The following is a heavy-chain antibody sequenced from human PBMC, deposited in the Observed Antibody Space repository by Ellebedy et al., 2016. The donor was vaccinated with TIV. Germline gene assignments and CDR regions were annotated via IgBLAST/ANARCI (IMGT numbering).Heavy chain of an antibody. CDR1: EYIFTSYY. J-gene: IGHJ4*02. Sequence: AASVKVSCKASEYIFTSYYMQWVRQAPGQGLEWRGLINPSGSSTSYAQKFQGRVNMTEDTSADTAYMELISLRSEDTAVYYCATSRNILTGYYFDYWGQGTLVTVSS. CDR3: ATSRNILTGYYFDY. D-gene: IGHD3-9*01. V-gene: IGHV1-46*01. CDR2: INPSGSST.